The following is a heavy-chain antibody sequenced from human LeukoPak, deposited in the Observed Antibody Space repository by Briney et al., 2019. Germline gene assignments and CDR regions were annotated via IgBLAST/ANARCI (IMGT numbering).Heavy chain of an antibody. CDR1: GFTFSSYA. V-gene: IGHV3-30-3*01. J-gene: IGHJ3*02. Sequence: PGGSLRLSCAASGFTFSSYAMHWVRQAPGKGLEWVAVISYDGSTKYYADSVKGRFTISRDNSKTTLYLQMNSLRAEDTAVYYCAREGSCGRYCSGGSCPDAFDIWGQGTMVTVSS. CDR3: AREGSCGRYCSGGSCPDAFDI. D-gene: IGHD2-15*01. CDR2: ISYDGSTK.